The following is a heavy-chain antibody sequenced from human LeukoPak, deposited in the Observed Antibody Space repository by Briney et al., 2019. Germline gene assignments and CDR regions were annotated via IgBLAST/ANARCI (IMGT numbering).Heavy chain of an antibody. CDR2: IYSGGST. CDR3: ARDSSSWYGYYYYYMHV. J-gene: IGHJ6*03. Sequence: GGALRLSCAASGLTLSSNYMSWVRQAPGKGLEWVSVIYSGGSTYYADSVKGRFTISRDNSKNTLYLQMNSLRAEDTAVYYCARDSSSWYGYYYYYMHVWGKGTTVTIP. CDR1: GLTLSSNY. D-gene: IGHD6-13*01. V-gene: IGHV3-66*01.